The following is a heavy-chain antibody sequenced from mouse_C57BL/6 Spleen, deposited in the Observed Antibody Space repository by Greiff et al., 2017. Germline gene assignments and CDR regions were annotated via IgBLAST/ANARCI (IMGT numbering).Heavy chain of an antibody. J-gene: IGHJ4*01. CDR3: ASPSCGSSHYYAMDY. CDR1: GFTFTDYY. V-gene: IGHV7-3*01. D-gene: IGHD1-1*01. Sequence: EVKLMESGGGLVQPGGSLSLSCAASGFTFTDYYMSWVRQPPGKALEWLGFIRNKANGYTTEYSASVKGRFTISRDNSQSILYLQMNALRAEDRATYYCASPSCGSSHYYAMDYWGQGTSVTVSS. CDR2: IRNKANGYTT.